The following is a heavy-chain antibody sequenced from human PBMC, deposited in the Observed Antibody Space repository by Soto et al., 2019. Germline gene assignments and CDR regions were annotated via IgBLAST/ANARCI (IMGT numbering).Heavy chain of an antibody. CDR3: ARHPYYYDSSGYSSLYLGFDY. CDR2: IDPSDSYT. V-gene: IGHV5-10-1*01. CDR1: GYSFTSYW. D-gene: IGHD3-22*01. J-gene: IGHJ4*02. Sequence: GESLKISCKGSGYSFTSYWISWVRQMPGKGLEWMGRIDPSDSYTNYSPSFQGHVTISADKSISTAYLQWSSLKASDTAMYYCARHPYYYDSSGYSSLYLGFDYWGQGTLVTVSS.